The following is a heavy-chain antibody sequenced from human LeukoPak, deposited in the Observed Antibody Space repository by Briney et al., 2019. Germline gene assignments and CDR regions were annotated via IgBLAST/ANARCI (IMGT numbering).Heavy chain of an antibody. CDR3: ARGGHYRTHYYDSSGDY. Sequence: GGSLRLPCAASGFTFSSYRMNWVRQAPGKGLEWGSSISSCSSYINYADSVKGRFTIARDNAKTSLYLQMNSLRAEDTAVYYCARGGHYRTHYYDSSGDYWGQGTLVTVSS. D-gene: IGHD3-22*01. CDR2: ISSCSSYI. V-gene: IGHV3-21*01. CDR1: GFTFSSYR. J-gene: IGHJ4*02.